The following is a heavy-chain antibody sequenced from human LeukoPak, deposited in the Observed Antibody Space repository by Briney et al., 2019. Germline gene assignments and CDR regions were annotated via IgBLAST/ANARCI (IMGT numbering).Heavy chain of an antibody. CDR3: ARGGVEDEKVDY. CDR1: GFTFSSYS. J-gene: IGHJ4*02. D-gene: IGHD2-8*01. V-gene: IGHV3-21*01. CDR2: ISSSSSYI. Sequence: AGGSLRLSCAASGFTFSSYSMNWVRQAPGKGLEWVSSISSSSSYIYYADSVKGRFTISRDNAKNSLYLQMNSLRAEDTAVYYCARGGVEDEKVDYWGQGTLVTVSS.